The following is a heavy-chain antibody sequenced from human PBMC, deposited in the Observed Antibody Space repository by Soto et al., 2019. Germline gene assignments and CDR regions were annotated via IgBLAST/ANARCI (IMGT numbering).Heavy chain of an antibody. D-gene: IGHD2-2*03. J-gene: IGHJ4*02. Sequence: GGSLRLSCAASGFTFSSYAMHWVRQAPGKGLEYVSAISSNGGSTYYANSVKGRFTISRDNSKNTLYLQMGSLRAEDMAVYYCARSRGSGYCSSTSCQPFDYWGQGTLVTVSS. V-gene: IGHV3-64*01. CDR3: ARSRGSGYCSSTSCQPFDY. CDR2: ISSNGGST. CDR1: GFTFSSYA.